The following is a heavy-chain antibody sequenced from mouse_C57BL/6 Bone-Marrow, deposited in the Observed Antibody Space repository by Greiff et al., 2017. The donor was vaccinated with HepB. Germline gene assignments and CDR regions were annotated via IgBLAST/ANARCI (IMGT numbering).Heavy chain of an antibody. V-gene: IGHV1-26*01. J-gene: IGHJ3*01. CDR3: AREGAY. CDR1: GYTFTDYY. Sequence: VQLQQSGPELVKPGASVKISCKASGYTFTDYYMNWVKQSHGKSLEWIGDINPNNGGTSYNQKFKGKATLTVDKSSSTAYMELRSLTSEDSAVYYCAREGAYWGQGTLATVSA. CDR2: INPNNGGT.